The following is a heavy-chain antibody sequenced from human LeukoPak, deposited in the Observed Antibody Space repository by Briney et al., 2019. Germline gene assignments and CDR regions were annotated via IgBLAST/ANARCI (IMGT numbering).Heavy chain of an antibody. V-gene: IGHV1-69*04. CDR2: IIPILGIA. CDR1: GGTFSSYA. J-gene: IGHJ5*02. D-gene: IGHD3-22*01. CDR3: ARGSNYYDSSGYYSRTARSSGNWFDP. Sequence: SVKVSCKASGGTFSSYAISWVRQAPGQGLEWMGRIIPILGIANYAQKFQGRVTITADKSTSTAYMELCSLRSEDTAVYYCARGSNYYDSSGYYSRTARSSGNWFDPWGQGTLVTVSS.